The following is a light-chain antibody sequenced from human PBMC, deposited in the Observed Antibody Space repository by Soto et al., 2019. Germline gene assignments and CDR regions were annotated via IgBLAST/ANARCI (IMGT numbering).Light chain of an antibody. CDR1: SSDVGDYNS. Sequence: QSALTQPRSVSGSPGQSVTVSCIGTSSDVGDYNSVSWYQQHPGKAPKLMSYDVSKRPSGVPDRFSGSKSGNTASLTISGLHAEDEADYYCCSYVGSYSYVFGIGTKVTVL. J-gene: IGLJ1*01. V-gene: IGLV2-11*01. CDR2: DVS. CDR3: CSYVGSYSYV.